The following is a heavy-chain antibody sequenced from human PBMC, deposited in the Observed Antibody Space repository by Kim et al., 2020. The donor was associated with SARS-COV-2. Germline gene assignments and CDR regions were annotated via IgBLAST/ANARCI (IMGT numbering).Heavy chain of an antibody. Sequence: GGSLRLSCAASGFTFSSYGMHWVRQAPGKGLEWVAVIWYDGSNKYYADSVKGRFTISRDNSKNTLYLQMNSLRAEDTAVYYCARDDNDILTGYYVNWGYYYYYGMDVWGQGTTVTVSS. CDR2: IWYDGSNK. J-gene: IGHJ6*02. CDR3: ARDDNDILTGYYVNWGYYYYYGMDV. CDR1: GFTFSSYG. D-gene: IGHD3-9*01. V-gene: IGHV3-33*01.